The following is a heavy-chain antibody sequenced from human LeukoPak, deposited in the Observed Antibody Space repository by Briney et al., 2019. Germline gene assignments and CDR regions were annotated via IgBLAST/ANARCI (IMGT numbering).Heavy chain of an antibody. V-gene: IGHV1-18*04. CDR1: GYTFTSYG. Sequence: ASVKVSCKASGYTFTSYGISWVRQAPGQGLEWMGWINTHTGNTNYAQKLQGRVTVTTDTSASTVYMELRSLRSDDTAVYYCARAQYSSGWYWGFDHWGQGTLVTVSS. J-gene: IGHJ4*02. CDR2: INTHTGNT. CDR3: ARAQYSSGWYWGFDH. D-gene: IGHD6-19*01.